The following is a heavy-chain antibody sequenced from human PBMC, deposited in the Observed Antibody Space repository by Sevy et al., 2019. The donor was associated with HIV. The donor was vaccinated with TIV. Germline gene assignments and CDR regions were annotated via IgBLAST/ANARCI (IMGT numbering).Heavy chain of an antibody. Sequence: GGSLRLSCAASGFTFSSYWMTWVRQAPGKGLEWVANIKQDMSEKYYADSVKGRFTISRDNARNSLYLQMESLRAEATAVYYCARAQQVTMLVVIGGLYFDFWGQGTLVTVSS. J-gene: IGHJ4*02. CDR3: ARAQQVTMLVVIGGLYFDF. CDR1: GFTFSSYW. CDR2: IKQDMSEK. V-gene: IGHV3-7*01. D-gene: IGHD3-22*01.